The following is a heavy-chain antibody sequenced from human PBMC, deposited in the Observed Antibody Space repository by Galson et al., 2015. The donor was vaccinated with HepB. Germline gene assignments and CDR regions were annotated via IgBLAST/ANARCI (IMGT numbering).Heavy chain of an antibody. Sequence: QSGAEVKKPGESLKISCKASGYDFARYWIAWVRQTPEKGLEFVGVIYPDDSDTRYSPSFEGQVIVSADKSISTAYLQWNSLKASDPAIYYCARHGMSSSWSTDWYFDFWGRGTQVTVSS. CDR2: IYPDDSDT. CDR1: GYDFARYW. CDR3: ARHGMSSSWSTDWYFDF. J-gene: IGHJ2*01. V-gene: IGHV5-51*01. D-gene: IGHD2-2*01.